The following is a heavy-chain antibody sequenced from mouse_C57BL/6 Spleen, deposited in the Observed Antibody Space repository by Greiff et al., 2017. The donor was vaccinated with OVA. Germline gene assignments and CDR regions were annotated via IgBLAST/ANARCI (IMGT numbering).Heavy chain of an antibody. Sequence: VQLKESGGGLVKPGGSLKLSCAASGFTFSSYAMSWVRQTPEKRLEWVATISDGGSYTYYPDNVKGRFTISRDNAQNNLYLQMSHLKSEDTAMDYCARTGTWYFDVWGTGTTVTVSS. CDR3: ARTGTWYFDV. J-gene: IGHJ1*03. V-gene: IGHV5-4*01. CDR2: ISDGGSYT. D-gene: IGHD4-1*01. CDR1: GFTFSSYA.